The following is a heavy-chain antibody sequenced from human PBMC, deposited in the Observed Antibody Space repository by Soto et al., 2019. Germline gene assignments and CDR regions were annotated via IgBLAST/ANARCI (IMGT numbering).Heavy chain of an antibody. CDR1: GFTFRSCA. Sequence: GGSLRLSCAASGFTFRSCAMSWVRQAPGKGLEWVSAISGGGDSTYYADSVKGRFTISRDNSKNTLYLEMNSLRAEDTAVYYSAKWDVVLADMAGCVLKLHASWGRGPPVPVSS. J-gene: IGHJ1*01. D-gene: IGHD2-2*01. CDR2: ISGGGDST. V-gene: IGHV3-23*01. CDR3: AKWDVVLADMAGCVLKLHAS.